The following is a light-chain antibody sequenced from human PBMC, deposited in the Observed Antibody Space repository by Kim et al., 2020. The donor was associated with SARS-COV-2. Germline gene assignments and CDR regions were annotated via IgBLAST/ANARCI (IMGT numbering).Light chain of an antibody. V-gene: IGLV3-1*01. J-gene: IGLJ3*02. CDR2: QDT. CDR3: QAWDSGTAV. CDR1: KLDDQY. Sequence: SYELTQPPSVSVPPGHTASITCSGDKLDDQYACWYQQKPGQSPVLVIYQDTKRPSGIPERFSGSNSGNTATLTISGTQTMDEADYYCQAWDSGTAVFGGG.